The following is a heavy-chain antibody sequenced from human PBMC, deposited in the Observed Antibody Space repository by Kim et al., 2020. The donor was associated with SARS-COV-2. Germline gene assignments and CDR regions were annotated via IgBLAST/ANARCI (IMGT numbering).Heavy chain of an antibody. V-gene: IGHV3-23*01. J-gene: IGHJ6*03. CDR1: GFTFSSYA. CDR2: IGGSGGVT. CDR3: AKARGHTYSYYMDV. D-gene: IGHD3-10*01. Sequence: GGSLRLSCAASGFTFSSYAMNWVRQAPGKGLEWVSLIGGSGGVTYYADSVKGRSTISRDNSKDTLYLQMNSLRAEDMAVYYCAKARGHTYSYYMDVWGKG.